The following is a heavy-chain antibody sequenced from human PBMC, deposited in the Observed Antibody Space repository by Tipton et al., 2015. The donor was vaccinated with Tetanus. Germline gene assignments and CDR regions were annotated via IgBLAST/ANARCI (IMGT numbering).Heavy chain of an antibody. V-gene: IGHV5-10-1*01. CDR2: IDPSDSYT. CDR1: GYSFTSYW. CDR3: AVASYMTTVPTGAFDI. D-gene: IGHD4-17*01. J-gene: IGHJ3*02. Sequence: VQLVQSGAEVKKPGESLRISCKGSGYSFTSYWISWVRQMPGKGLAWMGRIDPSDSYTNYSPSFQGHVTISADKSISTAYLRWGGLKASDPAMYSCAVASYMTTVPTGAFDIWAKGQWSPSLQ.